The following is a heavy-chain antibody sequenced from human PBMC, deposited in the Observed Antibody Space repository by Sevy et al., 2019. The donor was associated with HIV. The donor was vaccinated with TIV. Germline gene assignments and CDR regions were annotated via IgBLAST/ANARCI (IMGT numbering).Heavy chain of an antibody. J-gene: IGHJ4*02. V-gene: IGHV3-13*01. CDR3: ARDIYHSSGYYPGGFDY. CDR2: IGIAGDT. Sequence: GGSLRLSCAASGFTFSSYEMHWVRQLRGGGLEWVSAIGIAGDTFYADSVKGRFTISRDNSENTLDLQMNSLRAEDTAVYYCARDIYHSSGYYPGGFDYWGQGTLVTVSS. CDR1: GFTFSSYE. D-gene: IGHD3-22*01.